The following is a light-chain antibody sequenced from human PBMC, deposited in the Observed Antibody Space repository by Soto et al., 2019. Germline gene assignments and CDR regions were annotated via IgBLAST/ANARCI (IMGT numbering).Light chain of an antibody. J-gene: IGKJ1*01. Sequence: DIQMTQSPSSLAASVGDSVSITCRASQDIRNNLGWYQQRPGKAPQRLIYGTSNLQTGVPSRFRGNGYGTEFTLTISGLQPEDFATYYCLQHETYPRSFGQGTKVEVK. CDR3: LQHETYPRS. V-gene: IGKV1-17*01. CDR2: GTS. CDR1: QDIRNN.